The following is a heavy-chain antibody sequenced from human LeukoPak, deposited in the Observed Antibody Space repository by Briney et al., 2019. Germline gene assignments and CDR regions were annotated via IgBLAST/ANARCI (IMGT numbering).Heavy chain of an antibody. J-gene: IGHJ4*02. V-gene: IGHV3-23*01. CDR2: VSGSGSRT. CDR1: GFTFSSYW. CDR3: AKILSSGYPYLDC. D-gene: IGHD3-22*01. Sequence: GGSLRLSCAASGFTFSSYWMSWVRQAPGKGLEWVSAVSGSGSRTYYADSVKGRFTISRDNSKNTLDLQMNSLRAEDTALYYCAKILSSGYPYLDCWGQGILVTVSS.